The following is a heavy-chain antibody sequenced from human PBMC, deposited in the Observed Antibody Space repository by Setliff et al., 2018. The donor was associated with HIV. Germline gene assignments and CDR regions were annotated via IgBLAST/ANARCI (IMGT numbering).Heavy chain of an antibody. V-gene: IGHV1-69*13. CDR1: GYSFTSYD. CDR2: IIPLFDTS. Sequence: SVKVSCKASGYSFTSYDINWVRQATGQGLEWMGGIIPLFDTSNYAQKFQGRVTITADESTSTAYMELSSLRSEDTAVYYCARDNFENGYDRFDYWGQGTLVTVSS. CDR3: ARDNFENGYDRFDY. D-gene: IGHD5-12*01. J-gene: IGHJ4*02.